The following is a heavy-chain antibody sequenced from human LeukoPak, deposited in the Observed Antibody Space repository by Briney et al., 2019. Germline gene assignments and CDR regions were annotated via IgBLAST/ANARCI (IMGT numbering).Heavy chain of an antibody. D-gene: IGHD5-18*01. CDR2: IYYSGST. CDR1: GGSISSYY. Sequence: SETLSLTCTVSGGSISSYYWSWIRQPPGKGLEWIGYIYYSGSTNYNPSLKRRVTISVDTSKNQFSLKLSSVTAADTAVYYCARAVRSPWIQYYYGMDVWGQGTTVTVSS. V-gene: IGHV4-59*01. J-gene: IGHJ6*02. CDR3: ARAVRSPWIQYYYGMDV.